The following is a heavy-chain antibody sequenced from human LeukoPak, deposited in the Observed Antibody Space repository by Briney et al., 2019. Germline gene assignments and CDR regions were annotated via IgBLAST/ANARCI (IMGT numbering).Heavy chain of an antibody. CDR1: GGSISSGSYY. J-gene: IGHJ4*02. V-gene: IGHV4-61*02. CDR3: ARTLVVPAAADDY. D-gene: IGHD2-2*01. Sequence: TLSLTCTVSGGSISSGSYYWGWIRQPAGKGLEWIGRIYTSGSTNYNPSLKSRVTISVDTSKNQFSLKLSSVTAADTAVYYCARTLVVPAAADDYWGQGTLVTVSS. CDR2: IYTSGST.